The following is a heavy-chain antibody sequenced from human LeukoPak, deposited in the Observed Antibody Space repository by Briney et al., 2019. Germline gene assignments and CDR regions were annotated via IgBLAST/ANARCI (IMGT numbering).Heavy chain of an antibody. V-gene: IGHV3-48*04. D-gene: IGHD3-3*01. Sequence: GGSLRLSCAASGFTFSSYSMNWVRQAPGKGLEWVSYISSSSSTIYYADSVKGRFTISRDNAKNSLYLQMNSLRAEDTAVYYCARDPHKYDFWSGYYGYWGQGTLVTVSS. J-gene: IGHJ4*02. CDR3: ARDPHKYDFWSGYYGY. CDR1: GFTFSSYS. CDR2: ISSSSSTI.